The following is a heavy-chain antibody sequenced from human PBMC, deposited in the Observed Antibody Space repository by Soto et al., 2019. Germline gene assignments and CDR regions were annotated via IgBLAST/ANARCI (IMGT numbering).Heavy chain of an antibody. V-gene: IGHV4-59*01. Sequence: PSETLSLTCTVSGGSISSYYWSWIRQPPGKGLEWIGYIYYSGSTNYNPSLKSRVTISVDTSKNQFSLKLSSVTAADTAVYYCASYDFWSGYPQNWGQGTLVTAPQ. CDR1: GGSISSYY. J-gene: IGHJ4*02. D-gene: IGHD3-3*01. CDR3: ASYDFWSGYPQN. CDR2: IYYSGST.